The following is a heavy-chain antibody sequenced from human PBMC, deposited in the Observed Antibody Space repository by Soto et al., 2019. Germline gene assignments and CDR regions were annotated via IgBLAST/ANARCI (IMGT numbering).Heavy chain of an antibody. Sequence: SETLSLTCAVHGWSFSGYYWPWIRQPPGTGLEWIGEINPRGSTNYSPSLKSRVTISVDTSKNQFSLKLTSVTAADTAVYYCARHKITGLFDYWGQGTLVTVSS. D-gene: IGHD2-8*02. CDR1: GWSFSGYY. V-gene: IGHV4-34*01. CDR2: INPRGST. CDR3: ARHKITGLFDY. J-gene: IGHJ4*02.